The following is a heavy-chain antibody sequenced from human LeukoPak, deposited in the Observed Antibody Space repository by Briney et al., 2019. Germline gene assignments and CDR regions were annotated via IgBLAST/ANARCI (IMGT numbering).Heavy chain of an antibody. CDR2: ISCDGNDK. V-gene: IGHV3-30*14. CDR3: ARDPRDRIFGPLDY. CDR1: GFTFTTFA. D-gene: IGHD3/OR15-3a*01. Sequence: PGGSLRLSCTVSGFTFTTFAMHWVRQSPGKGLEWVALISCDGNDKYYTDSVKGRFTISRDISKNTVYLQMNSLRPEDTAVYYCARDPRDRIFGPLDYWGQGTLVTVSS. J-gene: IGHJ4*02.